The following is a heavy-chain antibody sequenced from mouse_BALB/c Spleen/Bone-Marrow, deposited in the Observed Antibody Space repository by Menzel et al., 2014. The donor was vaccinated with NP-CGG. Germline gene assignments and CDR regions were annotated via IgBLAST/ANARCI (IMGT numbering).Heavy chain of an antibody. CDR3: ASHDGYYVGWYFDV. V-gene: IGHV1-14*01. CDR1: GYTFTSYV. J-gene: IGHJ1*01. Sequence: VQLQQPGPELVKPGTSEKMSCKASGYTFTSYVTHWVKQKPGQGLEWIGYIIPYNDGTKYNEKFKGKATLTSDKSSSTAYMELSSLTSEDSAVYYCASHDGYYVGWYFDVWGAGTTVTVSS. CDR2: IIPYNDGT. D-gene: IGHD2-3*01.